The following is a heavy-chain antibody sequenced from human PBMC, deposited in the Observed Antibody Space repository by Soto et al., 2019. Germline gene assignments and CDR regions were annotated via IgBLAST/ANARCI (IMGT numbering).Heavy chain of an antibody. V-gene: IGHV3-23*01. CDR2: ISGSGGST. CDR3: AKDRSGYASRPDRIFDY. D-gene: IGHD5-12*01. Sequence: GGSLRLSCAASGFTFSSYAMSWVRQAPGKGLEWVSAISGSGGSTYYADSVKGRFTFSRDNSKNTLYLQMNSLRAEDTAVYYCAKDRSGYASRPDRIFDYWGQGTQVTVSS. J-gene: IGHJ4*02. CDR1: GFTFSSYA.